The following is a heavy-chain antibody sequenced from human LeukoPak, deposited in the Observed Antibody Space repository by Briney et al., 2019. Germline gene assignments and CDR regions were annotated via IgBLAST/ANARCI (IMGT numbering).Heavy chain of an antibody. CDR2: IKTKSEGGTT. CDR3: TTEFKELGSFFYFYYMDV. CDR1: GFTLGSYS. D-gene: IGHD3-10*01. V-gene: IGHV3-15*01. J-gene: IGHJ6*03. Sequence: GGSLRLSCAASGFTLGSYSMNWVRQAPGKGLEWVGRIKTKSEGGTTDYAAPAKGGFTISRDDSKNALFLQMDSLKSDDTAMYYCTTEFKELGSFFYFYYMDVWGTGTTVTISS.